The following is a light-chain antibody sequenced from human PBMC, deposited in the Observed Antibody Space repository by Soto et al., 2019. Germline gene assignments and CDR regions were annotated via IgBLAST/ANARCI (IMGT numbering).Light chain of an antibody. V-gene: IGKV3-15*01. CDR3: QQYNNWPPT. J-gene: IGKJ1*01. CDR1: QSVSSN. Sequence: EIVMTQSPVTLSVSPGERATLSCRASQSVSSNLAWYQQKPGQAPRLLIYGASTRSAGIPARFSGSGSGTEFTLTLSSLQSEDFAVYYCQQYNNWPPTFGQGTKVDIK. CDR2: GAS.